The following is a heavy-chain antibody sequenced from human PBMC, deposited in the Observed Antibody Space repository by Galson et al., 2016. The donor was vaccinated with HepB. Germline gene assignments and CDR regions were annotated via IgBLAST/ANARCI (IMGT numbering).Heavy chain of an antibody. V-gene: IGHV1-69*13. Sequence: SVKVSCKASGVTFNKYGFNWVRQAPGQGLEWVGGIIPLFRKTSYAPKFQDRLKITADESTNTVHMDLSGQRSDDTAVYYWAKVQSLKDQGDDTYHFYFGMDVWGQGTTVIVSS. J-gene: IGHJ6*02. CDR1: GVTFNKYG. CDR2: IIPLFRKT. CDR3: AKVQSLKDQGDDTYHFYFGMDV. D-gene: IGHD2-15*01.